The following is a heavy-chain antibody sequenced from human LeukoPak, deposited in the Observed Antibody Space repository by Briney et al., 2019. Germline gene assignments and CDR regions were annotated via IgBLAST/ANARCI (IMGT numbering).Heavy chain of an antibody. CDR2: IYPGDSDT. CDR3: ARLDLQKLGLDY. CDR1: GHSFSSNW. Sequence: GESLKISCKGSGHSFSSNWIGWVRRMPGKGQEWMGIIYPGDSDTRYSLSFQGQVTISADKSISTAYLQWSSLKASDTAMYYCARLDLQKLGLDYWGQGTLVTVSS. V-gene: IGHV5-51*01. D-gene: IGHD6-13*01. J-gene: IGHJ4*02.